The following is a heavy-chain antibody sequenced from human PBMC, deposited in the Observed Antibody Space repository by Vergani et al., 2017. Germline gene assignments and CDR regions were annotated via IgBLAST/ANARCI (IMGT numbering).Heavy chain of an antibody. CDR2: IKSQIDGGTT. Sequence: EVQLVESGGALVKPGMSLRLSCTASGFTFNNAWMSWVRQGPGKGLEWVGRIKSQIDGGTTDYAAPVKGRFTISRDDSTNMLYLHMNSLKTEDTAVYYCTTLSPNWAHWWGQGTLVNVSS. J-gene: IGHJ4*02. D-gene: IGHD7-27*01. CDR3: TTLSPNWAHW. V-gene: IGHV3-15*02. CDR1: GFTFNNAW.